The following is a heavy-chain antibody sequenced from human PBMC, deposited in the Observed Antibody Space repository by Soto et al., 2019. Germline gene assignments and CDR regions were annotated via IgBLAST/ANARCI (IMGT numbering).Heavy chain of an antibody. CDR3: ARDVSGPGATYVMDV. CDR1: GYTFTGYY. V-gene: IGHV1-2*02. D-gene: IGHD2-2*01. CDR2: INPNSGDT. J-gene: IGHJ6*02. Sequence: ASVKVSCKASGYTFTGYYLHWVRQGPGQGLEWMGRINPNSGDTMYAQKFQGRVTLTRDMSTSTVYMELTSLTYDDTAVYYCARDVSGPGATYVMDVWGQGTTVTVSS.